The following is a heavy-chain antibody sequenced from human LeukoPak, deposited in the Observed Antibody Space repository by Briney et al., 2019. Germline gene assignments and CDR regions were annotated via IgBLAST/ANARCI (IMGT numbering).Heavy chain of an antibody. CDR2: IYYSGST. V-gene: IGHV4-59*01. CDR3: ARVVILGGYNWFDP. J-gene: IGHJ5*02. CDR1: GGSISSYY. Sequence: SETLSLTCAVYGGSISSYYWSWIRQPPGKGLEWIGYIYYSGSTNYNPSLKSRVTISVDTSKNQFSLKLSSVIAADTAVYYCARVVILGGYNWFDPWGQGTLVTVSS. D-gene: IGHD3-22*01.